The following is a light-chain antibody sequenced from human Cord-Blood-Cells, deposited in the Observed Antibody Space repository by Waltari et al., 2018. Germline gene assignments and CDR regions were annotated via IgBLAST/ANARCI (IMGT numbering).Light chain of an antibody. J-gene: IGLJ2*01. CDR1: SSDAGGYNY. CDR2: DVS. V-gene: IGLV2-14*01. Sequence: QSALTQPASVSGSPGQSITISCTGTSSDAGGYNYVSWYQPHPGKAPKLMIYDVSKRPSGVSNRFSGSKSGNTASLTISGLQAEDEADYYCSSYTSSSTPLFGGGTKLTVL. CDR3: SSYTSSSTPL.